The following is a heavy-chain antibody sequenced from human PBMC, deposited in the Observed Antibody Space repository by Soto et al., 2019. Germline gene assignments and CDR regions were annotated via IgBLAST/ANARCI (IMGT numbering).Heavy chain of an antibody. CDR3: AKGPTGTKDY. D-gene: IGHD1-7*01. CDR2: ISGGGSST. V-gene: IGHV3-74*01. CDR1: GFTFSSYW. Sequence: HPGGSLRLSCAASGFTFSSYWMHWVRQAPGKGLVWVSAISGGGSSTNYSDSVKGRFTISRDNSKNTLYLQMNSLRAEDTAVYYCAKGPTGTKDYWGQGTLVTVSS. J-gene: IGHJ4*02.